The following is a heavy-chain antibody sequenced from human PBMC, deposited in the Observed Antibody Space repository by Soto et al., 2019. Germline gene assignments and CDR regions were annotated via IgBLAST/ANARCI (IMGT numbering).Heavy chain of an antibody. CDR2: IFHSGST. Sequence: QVQLQESGPGLVKPSETLSLTCAVSGDSISSYNWWSWVRQPPGKGLEWIGEIFHSGSTNYDPSLDSRVTISIDKSKNQFSLKLTSVTAADTAVNYCAGGGNYHLTDVWGQGTMVTVSS. CDR3: AGGGNYHLTDV. J-gene: IGHJ3*01. CDR1: GDSISSYNW. V-gene: IGHV4-4*02. D-gene: IGHD3-16*02.